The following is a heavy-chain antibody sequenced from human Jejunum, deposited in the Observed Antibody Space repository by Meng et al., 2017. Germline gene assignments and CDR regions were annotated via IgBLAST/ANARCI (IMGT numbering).Heavy chain of an antibody. J-gene: IGHJ4*02. CDR2: MNPNNGDT. CDR3: AKDEGTTTAFDH. CDR1: VSTFTGYD. D-gene: IGHD1-26*01. Sequence: QVHLVQPGAEVKKPGAEARVSCEASVSTFTGYDVHWVRQAPGQGLEWMGRMNPNNGDTNYAQKFQGRVTMTRATSTAYMDLSSLTSDDTAVYYCAKDEGTTTAFDHWGQGTLVTVSS. V-gene: IGHV1-2*06.